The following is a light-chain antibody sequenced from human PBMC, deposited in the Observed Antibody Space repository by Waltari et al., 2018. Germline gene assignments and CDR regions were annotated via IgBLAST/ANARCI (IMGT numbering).Light chain of an antibody. V-gene: IGKV1-39*01. J-gene: IGKJ5*01. CDR3: QQTYSTPPIT. CDR1: RSISTY. Sequence: DIQMTQSPSSLSASVGDRVTITCRESRSISTYVNWYQQKPGKAPKLLISGASSLQSGVPSRFSGSGSGTDFSLTISSLQPEDIATYYCQQTYSTPPITFGQGTRLEIK. CDR2: GAS.